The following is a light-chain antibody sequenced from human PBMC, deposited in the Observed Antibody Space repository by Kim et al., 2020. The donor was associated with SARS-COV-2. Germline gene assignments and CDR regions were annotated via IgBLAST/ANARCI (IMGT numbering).Light chain of an antibody. CDR1: SSNIGAGYD. CDR3: QSYDTSLGYV. V-gene: IGLV1-40*01. J-gene: IGLJ1*01. CDR2: DNS. Sequence: GQRVTISWTGSSSNIGAGYDVHWYQQLPGTAPKLLIYDNSNRPSGVPDRFSGSKSGTSASLAITGLQAEDEADYYCQSYDTSLGYVFGTGTKVTVL.